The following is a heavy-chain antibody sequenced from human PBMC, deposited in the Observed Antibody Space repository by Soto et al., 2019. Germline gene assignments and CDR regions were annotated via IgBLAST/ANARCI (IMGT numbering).Heavy chain of an antibody. CDR2: IKKDGSGS. CDR1: GFNFDNYY. D-gene: IGHD1-1*01. CDR3: ARDTTGILDY. J-gene: IGHJ4*02. V-gene: IGHV3-7*01. Sequence: PGGSLRRSCAASGFNFDNYYMAWGRQAPGKGLEWVANIKKDGSGSNYVDSLKGRFTISRDNAKNSLYLQMNNLRAEDSGVYFCARDTTGILDYWGQGTLVTVSS.